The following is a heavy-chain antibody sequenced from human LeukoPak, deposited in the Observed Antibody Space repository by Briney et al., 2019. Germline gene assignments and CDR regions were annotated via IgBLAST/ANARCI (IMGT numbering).Heavy chain of an antibody. CDR2: IFPADSDT. D-gene: IGHD6-19*01. J-gene: IGHJ3*02. CDR3: ARHMKFNSGTDDAFAI. CDR1: GYSFTSYW. V-gene: IGHV5-51*01. Sequence: PGESLKISCKGSGYSFTSYWIGWVRQMPGKGLEWMGIIFPADSDTRYSPSFQGQVTISADKSISTAYLQWSSLKASDTAIYYCARHMKFNSGTDDAFAIWSQGTMVTVSS.